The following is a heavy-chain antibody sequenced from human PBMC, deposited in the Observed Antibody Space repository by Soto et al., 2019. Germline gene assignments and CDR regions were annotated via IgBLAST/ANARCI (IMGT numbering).Heavy chain of an antibody. CDR1: GLTFTSSA. CDR2: IVVGNGNT. D-gene: IGHD5-12*01. CDR3: ATAVSKFDTSGSLPYGVDV. V-gene: IGHV1-58*02. J-gene: IGHJ6*02. Sequence: QVQLVQSGPEVKKPGTSVKVSCKASGLTFTSSAIQWVRQARGQRLEWIGWIVVGNGNTNYAQKFQNRVTITRDMSTSTAYMELSSLRSEDTAVYYCATAVSKFDTSGSLPYGVDVWGRGTTVTVSS.